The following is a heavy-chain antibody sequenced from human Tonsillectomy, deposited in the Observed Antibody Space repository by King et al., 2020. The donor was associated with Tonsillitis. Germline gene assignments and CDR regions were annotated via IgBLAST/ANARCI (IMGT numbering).Heavy chain of an antibody. V-gene: IGHV4-31*03. Sequence: VQLQESGPGLVKPSQTLSLTCTVSGDSISSGGYSWPWIRQHPGKGLEWIGSIYYSGSTFYNPSLKSRVTISVDTSKNQFSLRLTSVTAADTAVYYCAREIGHDSSSYYFDYWGQGTLVTVSS. CDR2: IYYSGST. CDR3: AREIGHDSSSYYFDY. D-gene: IGHD3-22*01. CDR1: GDSISSGGYS. J-gene: IGHJ4*02.